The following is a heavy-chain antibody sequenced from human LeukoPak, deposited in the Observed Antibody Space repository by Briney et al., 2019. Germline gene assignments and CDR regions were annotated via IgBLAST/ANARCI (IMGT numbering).Heavy chain of an antibody. CDR3: AKVRAYSSGPRYYYYMDV. V-gene: IGHV3-30*02. D-gene: IGHD6-19*01. J-gene: IGHJ6*03. CDR1: GFTFSRYG. Sequence: GGSLRLSCAASGFTFSRYGMHWVRQAPGKGLEWVAFIRYDGSNKYYADSVKGRFTISRDNSKNTLYLQMNSLRAEDTAVYYCAKVRAYSSGPRYYYYMDVWGKGTTVTVSS. CDR2: IRYDGSNK.